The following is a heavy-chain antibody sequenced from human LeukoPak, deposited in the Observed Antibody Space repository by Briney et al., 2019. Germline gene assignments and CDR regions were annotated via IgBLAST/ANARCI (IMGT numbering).Heavy chain of an antibody. CDR2: IKQDGSEK. V-gene: IGHV3-7*01. J-gene: IGHJ4*02. D-gene: IGHD2-15*01. CDR1: GFTFSNAW. Sequence: GGSLRLSCAASGFTFSNAWMSWVRQAPGKGLEWVANIKQDGSEKYYVDSVKGRFTISRDNAKNSLYLQMNSLRAEDTAVYYCARTGGLDYWGQGTLVTVSS. CDR3: ARTGGLDY.